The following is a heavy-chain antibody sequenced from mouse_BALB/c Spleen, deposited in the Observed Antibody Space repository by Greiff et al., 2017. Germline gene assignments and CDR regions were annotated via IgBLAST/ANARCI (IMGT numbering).Heavy chain of an antibody. Sequence: QVQLQQPGAELVRPGASVKLSCKASGYTFTSYRINWVKQRPGQGLEWIGNIYPSDSYTNYNQKFKDKATLTVDKSSSTAYMQLSSPTSEDSAVYYCTRRDEGFAYWGQGTLVTVSA. V-gene: IGHV1-69*02. D-gene: IGHD3-3*01. CDR3: TRRDEGFAY. J-gene: IGHJ3*01. CDR2: IYPSDSYT. CDR1: GYTFTSYR.